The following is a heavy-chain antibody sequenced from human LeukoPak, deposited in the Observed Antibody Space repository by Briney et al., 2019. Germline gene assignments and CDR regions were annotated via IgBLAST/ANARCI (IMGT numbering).Heavy chain of an antibody. Sequence: GGSLRLSCAASGFTFSSYAMHWVRQAPGKGLEWVAFISYDGSYKYYADSVKGRFTISRDNSKNTLYLQMNSLRAEDTAVYYCAKVTYGSGTYGAFDSWGQGTLVTVSS. V-gene: IGHV3-30*18. CDR3: AKVTYGSGTYGAFDS. J-gene: IGHJ4*02. D-gene: IGHD3-10*01. CDR2: ISYDGSYK. CDR1: GFTFSSYA.